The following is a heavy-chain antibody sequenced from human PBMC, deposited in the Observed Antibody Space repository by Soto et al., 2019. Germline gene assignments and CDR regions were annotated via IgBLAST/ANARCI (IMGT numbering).Heavy chain of an antibody. Sequence: XXSLSLSFAASGFTFSSYAMRWVPQAPGKGLEWVGRIKSKTDGGTTDYAARVKGRFTISRDDSKNTLYLQMNSLKTEDTAVYYCTTDYGDYSYDAFDIWGQGTMVTVSS. CDR3: TTDYGDYSYDAFDI. J-gene: IGHJ3*02. V-gene: IGHV3-15*01. CDR2: IKSKTDGGTT. CDR1: GFTFSSYA. D-gene: IGHD4-17*01.